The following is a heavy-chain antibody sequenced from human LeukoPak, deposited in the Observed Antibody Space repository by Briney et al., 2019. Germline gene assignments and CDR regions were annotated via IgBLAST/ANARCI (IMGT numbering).Heavy chain of an antibody. Sequence: GGSLRLSCAASGFTFSDYYMSWIRQAPGKGLEWVSYISSSSSYTNYADSVKGRFTISRDNAKNSLYLQMNSLRAEDTAVYYCAKGRSTSCYDAFDIWGQGTMVTVSS. CDR3: AKGRSTSCYDAFDI. D-gene: IGHD2-2*01. CDR2: ISSSSSYT. CDR1: GFTFSDYY. J-gene: IGHJ3*02. V-gene: IGHV3-11*05.